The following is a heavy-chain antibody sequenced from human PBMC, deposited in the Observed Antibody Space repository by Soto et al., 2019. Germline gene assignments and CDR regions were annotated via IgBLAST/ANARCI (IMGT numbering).Heavy chain of an antibody. CDR1: GYTFTSHD. V-gene: IGHV1-8*01. CDR2: INPYSGNT. Sequence: GASVKVSCKASGYTFTSHDIHWLRQAPGQGLEWMGSINPYSGNTAFAPKFQGRIAMTRDTSITTAYMELNSLSSGDTAVYFCSSLSSMDVWGQGTTVTVSS. D-gene: IGHD6-6*01. J-gene: IGHJ6*02. CDR3: SSLSSMDV.